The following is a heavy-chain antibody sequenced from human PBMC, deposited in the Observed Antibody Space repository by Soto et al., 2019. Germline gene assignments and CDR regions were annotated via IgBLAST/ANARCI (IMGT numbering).Heavy chain of an antibody. CDR2: ISNSGSTI. J-gene: IGHJ4*03. V-gene: IGHV3-48*03. CDR3: ARDSGYGSGASVNHYLDF. D-gene: IGHD3-10*01. Sequence: GGSLRLSCAASGFTFSSFEMNWVRQAPGKGPEWVSYISNSGSTIYYSDSVKGRFTISRDTAKNSLYLQMNSLRAEDTAVYYCARDSGYGSGASVNHYLDFWGRGTLVTVSS. CDR1: GFTFSSFE.